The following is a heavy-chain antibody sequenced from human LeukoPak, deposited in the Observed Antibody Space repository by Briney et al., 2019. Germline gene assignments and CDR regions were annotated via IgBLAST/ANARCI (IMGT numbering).Heavy chain of an antibody. D-gene: IGHD3-3*01. Sequence: PGGSLRLSCAASGFTFSSYGMHWVRQAPGKGLEWVAVIWYDGSNKYYADSVKGRFTISRDNSKNTLYLQMNSLRAEDTAVYYCAKGEFWSGPAGMDVWGQGTTVTVSS. CDR2: IWYDGSNK. J-gene: IGHJ6*02. V-gene: IGHV3-33*06. CDR3: AKGEFWSGPAGMDV. CDR1: GFTFSSYG.